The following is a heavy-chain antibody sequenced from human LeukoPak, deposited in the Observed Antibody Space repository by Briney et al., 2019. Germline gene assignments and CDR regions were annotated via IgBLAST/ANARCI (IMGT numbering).Heavy chain of an antibody. D-gene: IGHD3-22*01. J-gene: IGHJ4*02. CDR2: ISSSSSYI. Sequence: GGSLRLSCAASGFTFSSYSMNWGRQSPGKGLEWFSSISSSSSYIYYADSVKGRFTISRDNAKNSLYLQMNSLRAEDTAVYYCARDSTYYYDSSGYYPRGQGTLVTVSS. CDR3: ARDSTYYYDSSGYYP. CDR1: GFTFSSYS. V-gene: IGHV3-21*01.